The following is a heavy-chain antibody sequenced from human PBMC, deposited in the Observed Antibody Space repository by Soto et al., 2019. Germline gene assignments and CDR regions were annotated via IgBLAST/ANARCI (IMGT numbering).Heavy chain of an antibody. Sequence: ESLKISCKGSGYSFTNYWIAWVRQMPGKGLEYMGIIYPSDSTTRYSPSFQGQVTISADKSISTAYLQWNSLKAPDTAMYYCARHGFYGDYSSNYFDPWGQGTLVTVSS. J-gene: IGHJ5*02. CDR2: IYPSDSTT. CDR3: ARHGFYGDYSSNYFDP. V-gene: IGHV5-51*01. D-gene: IGHD4-17*01. CDR1: GYSFTNYW.